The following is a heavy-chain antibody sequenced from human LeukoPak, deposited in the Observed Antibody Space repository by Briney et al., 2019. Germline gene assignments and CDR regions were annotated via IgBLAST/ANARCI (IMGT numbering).Heavy chain of an antibody. CDR1: GYSISSGYY. J-gene: IGHJ4*02. CDR2: IYHSGST. D-gene: IGHD4-11*01. Sequence: PSETLSLTCTVSGYSISSGYYWGWIRQPPGKGLEWIGSIYHSGSTYYNPSLKSRVTISVDTSKNQFSLKLSSVTAADTAVYYCAGRTTTATDYWGQGTLVTVSS. V-gene: IGHV4-38-2*02. CDR3: AGRTTTATDY.